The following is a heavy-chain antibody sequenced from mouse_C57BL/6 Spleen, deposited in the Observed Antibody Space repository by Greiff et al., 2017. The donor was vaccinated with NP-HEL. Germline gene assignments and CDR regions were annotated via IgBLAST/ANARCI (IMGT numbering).Heavy chain of an antibody. CDR3: ARDTDYGNSWFAY. CDR2: ISDGGSYT. J-gene: IGHJ3*01. Sequence: EVKLVESGGGLVKPGGSLKLSCAASGFTFSSYAMSWVRQTPEKRLEWVATISDGGSYTYYPDNVKGRFTISRDNAKNNLYLQMSHLKSEDTAMYYCARDTDYGNSWFAYWGQGTLVTVSA. V-gene: IGHV5-4*01. D-gene: IGHD2-1*01. CDR1: GFTFSSYA.